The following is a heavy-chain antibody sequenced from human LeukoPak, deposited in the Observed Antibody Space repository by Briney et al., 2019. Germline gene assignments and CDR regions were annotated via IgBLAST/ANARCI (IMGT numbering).Heavy chain of an antibody. CDR3: ARLDTIFGVAKGFDY. V-gene: IGHV4-59*01. CDR2: IYYSGST. J-gene: IGHJ4*02. Sequence: SETLSLTCTVSGGSISGYYWSWIRQPPGKGLEYIGYIYYSGSTNCSPSLKSRVTISVDTSKHQFSLKLSSVTAADTAVYYCARLDTIFGVAKGFDYWGQGTLVTVSS. CDR1: GGSISGYY. D-gene: IGHD3-3*01.